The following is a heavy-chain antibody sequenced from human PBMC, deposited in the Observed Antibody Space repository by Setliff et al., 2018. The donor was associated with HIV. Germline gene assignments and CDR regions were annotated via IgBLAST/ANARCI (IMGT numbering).Heavy chain of an antibody. V-gene: IGHV1-18*01. CDR1: GYTFSSYG. D-gene: IGHD3-3*01. Sequence: ASVKVSCKASGYTFSSYGISWVRQAPGQGVEWMGWISAYNGNTNYAQKLQGRVTMTTDTSTSTAYMELRSLRSDDTAVYYCARGYYNFWSGYYGSRFPNPIDAFDIWGQGTMVTVSS. CDR2: ISAYNGNT. J-gene: IGHJ3*02. CDR3: ARGYYNFWSGYYGSRFPNPIDAFDI.